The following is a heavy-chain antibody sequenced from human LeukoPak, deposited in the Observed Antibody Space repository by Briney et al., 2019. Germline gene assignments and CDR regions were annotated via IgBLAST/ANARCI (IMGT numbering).Heavy chain of an antibody. CDR2: ISGSGGST. D-gene: IGHD3-9*01. J-gene: IGHJ4*02. Sequence: GGSLRLSCAASGFTFSSYGMSWVRQAPGKGLEWVSAISGSGGSTYYADSVKGRFTISRDNSKNTLYLQMNSLRAEDTAVYYCAKPAHYDILTGYPSPLDYWGQGNLVTVSS. V-gene: IGHV3-23*01. CDR1: GFTFSSYG. CDR3: AKPAHYDILTGYPSPLDY.